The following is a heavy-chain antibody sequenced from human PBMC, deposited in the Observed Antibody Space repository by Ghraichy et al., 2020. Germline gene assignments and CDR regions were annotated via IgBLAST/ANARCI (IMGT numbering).Heavy chain of an antibody. J-gene: IGHJ5*02. V-gene: IGHV3-23*01. D-gene: IGHD3-22*01. CDR2: ISGSGGST. Sequence: GGSLRLSCAASGFTFSSYAMSWVRQAPGKGLEWVSAISGSGGSTYYADSVKGRFTISRDNSKNTLYLQMNSLRAEDTAVYYCAKGPYYYDSSGPVGSSWGKGTLVTVSS. CDR1: GFTFSSYA. CDR3: AKGPYYYDSSGPVGSS.